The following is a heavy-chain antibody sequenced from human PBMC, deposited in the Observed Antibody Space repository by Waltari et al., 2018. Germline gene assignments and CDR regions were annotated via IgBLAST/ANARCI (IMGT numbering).Heavy chain of an antibody. D-gene: IGHD1-26*01. CDR1: GGSISSYY. J-gene: IGHJ6*03. CDR3: ARGEGGSRYLGVYYMDV. CDR2: IYTSGST. V-gene: IGHV4-4*07. Sequence: CTVSGGSISSYYWSWIRQPAGKGLEWIGRIYTSGSTNYNPSLKSRVTMSVDTSKNQFSLKLSSVTAADTAVYYCARGEGGSRYLGVYYMDVWGKGTTVTVSS.